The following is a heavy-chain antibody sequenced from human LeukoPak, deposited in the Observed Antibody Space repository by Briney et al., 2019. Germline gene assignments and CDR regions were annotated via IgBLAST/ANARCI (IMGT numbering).Heavy chain of an antibody. D-gene: IGHD2-8*01. V-gene: IGHV3-7*05. CDR1: GFTFSSNW. CDR3: ARAYGYAFDN. J-gene: IGHJ5*02. Sequence: WGSLRLSCEPSGFTFSSNWMSWVRQAPGKGLEWVANLNQDGSEKYYVDSVKGRFTISRDNAKNSLYLQMNSLRAEDTAVYYCARAYGYAFDNWGLGTLLTVSS. CDR2: LNQDGSEK.